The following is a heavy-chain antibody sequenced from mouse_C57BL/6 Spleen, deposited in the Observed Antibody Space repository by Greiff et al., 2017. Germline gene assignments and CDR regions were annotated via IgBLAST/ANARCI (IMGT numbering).Heavy chain of an antibody. CDR2: INPNNGGT. CDR3: ARGDGSTYYAFDA. Sequence: EVQLQQSGPELVKPGASVKIPCKASGYTITDYYMDWVKQSHGKSLEWIGDINPNNGGTIYNPKFQGKATLTVDKSSRTAYMELRSLTSEDTAVYYCARGDGSTYYAFDARGPGNSVPVSS. J-gene: IGHJ4*01. V-gene: IGHV1-18*01. CDR1: GYTITDYY. D-gene: IGHD1-1*01.